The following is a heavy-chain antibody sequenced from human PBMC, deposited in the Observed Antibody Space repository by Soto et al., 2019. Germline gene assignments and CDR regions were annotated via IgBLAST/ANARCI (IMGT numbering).Heavy chain of an antibody. Sequence: ASVKVSCKASGYTFASYGISWVRQSPGQGLEWMGWISAYNGNTNYAQKLQGRVTMTTDTSTSTAYMELRSLRSDDTAVYYCAIYLGEDLGWLLDYWSQGSLVTVSS. CDR2: ISAYNGNT. V-gene: IGHV1-18*01. D-gene: IGHD3-3*01. CDR1: GYTFASYG. J-gene: IGHJ4*01. CDR3: AIYLGEDLGWLLDY.